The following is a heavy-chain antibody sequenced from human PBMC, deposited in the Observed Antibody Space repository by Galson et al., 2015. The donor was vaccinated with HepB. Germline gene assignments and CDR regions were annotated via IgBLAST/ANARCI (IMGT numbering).Heavy chain of an antibody. J-gene: IGHJ4*02. V-gene: IGHV3-15*01. D-gene: IGHD6-13*01. CDR1: GFTFTEAW. CDR2: IKSKNAGVTT. CDR3: TWIGHHSGTWFYFAY. Sequence: SLRLSCAASGFTFTEAWMSWVRQAPGKGLEWVGRIKSKNAGVTTDYAAPVKGRFTISRDDSKNTLYLQMNSLQTEDTALYFCTWIGHHSGTWFYFAYWGQGTLVTVSS.